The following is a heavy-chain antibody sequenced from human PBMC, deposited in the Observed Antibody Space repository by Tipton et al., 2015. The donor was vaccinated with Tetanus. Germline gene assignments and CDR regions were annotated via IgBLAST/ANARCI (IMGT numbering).Heavy chain of an antibody. CDR1: GFSFSNYA. CDR2: VSLSGDAS. D-gene: IGHD1-26*01. J-gene: IGHJ4*02. V-gene: IGHV3-23*01. CDR3: ASRGAYVGSYGSPLDY. Sequence: SLRLSCAASGFSFSNYAMSWVRQAPGKGLEWVSAVSLSGDASFYADSVRGRFSISRDNSQNTLYLQMNSLRAEDTAVYYCASRGAYVGSYGSPLDYWGQGALVTVSS.